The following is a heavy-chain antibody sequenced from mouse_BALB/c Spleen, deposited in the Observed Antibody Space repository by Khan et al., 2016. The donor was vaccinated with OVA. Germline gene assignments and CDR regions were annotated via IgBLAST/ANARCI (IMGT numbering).Heavy chain of an antibody. CDR2: KVYDGSN. D-gene: IGHD6-1*01. Sequence: VQLQQSGPGLVKPSQSLSLTCSVTGYSITSGYYWNWIRQFPGNKLEWMGYKVYDGSNNYNPSLKNRISITRDTSKNQFFLQWKSVSTENTAKYSCVRGGRLSANWGHGTLVTVSA. J-gene: IGHJ3*01. CDR3: VRGGRLSAN. CDR1: GYSITSGYY. V-gene: IGHV3-6*02.